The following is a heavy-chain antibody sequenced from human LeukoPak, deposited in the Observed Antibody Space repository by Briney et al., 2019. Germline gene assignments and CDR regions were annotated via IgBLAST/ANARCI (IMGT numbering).Heavy chain of an antibody. CDR3: ARGDYGSGGGY. CDR2: IYYSGST. D-gene: IGHD3-10*01. J-gene: IGHJ4*02. CDR1: GGSISSSSYY. Sequence: KPSETLSLTCTVSGGSISSSSYYWGWIRQPPGKGLEWIGSIYYSGSTYYNPSLKSRVTISVDTSKNQFSLKLSSVTAADTAVYYCARGDYGSGGGYWGQGTLVTVSS. V-gene: IGHV4-39*07.